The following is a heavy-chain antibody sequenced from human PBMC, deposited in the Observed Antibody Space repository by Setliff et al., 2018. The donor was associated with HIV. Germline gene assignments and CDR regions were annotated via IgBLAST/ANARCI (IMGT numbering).Heavy chain of an antibody. Sequence: ASVKVSCKASGGTFSSYGITWVRQAPGQGLEWMGGIIPILGIANYAQKFQGRVTITADESTSTAYMELSSLRSEDTAVYYCARDQAIAVAGTLDYWGQGTLVTVSS. D-gene: IGHD6-19*01. V-gene: IGHV1-69*10. CDR3: ARDQAIAVAGTLDY. CDR2: IIPILGIA. CDR1: GGTFSSYG. J-gene: IGHJ4*02.